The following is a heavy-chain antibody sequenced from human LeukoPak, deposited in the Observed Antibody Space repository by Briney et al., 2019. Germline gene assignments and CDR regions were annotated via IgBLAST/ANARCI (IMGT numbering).Heavy chain of an antibody. V-gene: IGHV3-21*01. J-gene: IGHJ4*02. D-gene: IGHD3-10*01. CDR1: GFTISSYT. CDR3: AREDQTISGSVIYS. Sequence: GGSLRLSCAASGFTISSYTMNWVRQAPGKGLEWVSSISSSSSHMHYADSVKGRFTISRDNAKNLLYLQMNSLRPEDTAVFYCAREDQTISGSVIYSWGQGTLVTVSS. CDR2: ISSSSSHM.